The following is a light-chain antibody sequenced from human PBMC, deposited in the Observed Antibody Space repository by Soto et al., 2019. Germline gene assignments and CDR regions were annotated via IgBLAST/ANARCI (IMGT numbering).Light chain of an antibody. CDR3: QQYNNWPPLT. V-gene: IGKV3-15*01. J-gene: IGKJ4*01. CDR2: GAS. CDR1: QSVSRN. Sequence: IVMTQSPATLSVSPGERATLSCRASQSVSRNLAWYQQKPAQSPRPLIYGASTRATGIPARFSGSGSGTEFTLTNTSLQSEDFAVYYCQQYNNWPPLTFGGGTKVEIK.